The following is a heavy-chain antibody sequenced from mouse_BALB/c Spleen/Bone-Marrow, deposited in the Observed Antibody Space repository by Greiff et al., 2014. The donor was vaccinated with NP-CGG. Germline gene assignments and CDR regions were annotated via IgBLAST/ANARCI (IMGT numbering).Heavy chain of an antibody. CDR2: IYPYNGDT. J-gene: IGHJ3*01. Sequence: VQLQQSGPELVKPGASVKISCKASGYSFTGYFMNWVMQSHGKGLEWIGRIYPYNGDTFYNKKFKGKATLTVDKSSSTVHMELRSLASEDSAVYYCARSGDYDGFAYRGQGTLVTVSA. CDR3: ARSGDYDGFAY. D-gene: IGHD2-4*01. V-gene: IGHV1-20*02. CDR1: GYSFTGYF.